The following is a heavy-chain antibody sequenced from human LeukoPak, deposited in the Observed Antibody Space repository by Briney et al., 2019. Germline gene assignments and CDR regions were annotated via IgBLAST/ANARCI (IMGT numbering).Heavy chain of an antibody. D-gene: IGHD4-17*01. CDR3: XXXXXXXXXYFGDWFVP. V-gene: IGHV3-66*01. J-gene: IGHJ5*02. CDR1: GFIVSANH. CDR2: IYASGST. Sequence: GGSLRLSCAASGFIVSANHWSWVRQAPGKGLEWVAVIYASGSTYYGDSVKGRFTFSRDDSRNTLFLQMSSLTGDDTAFHFCXXXXXXXXXYFGDWFVPWGQGALVTV.